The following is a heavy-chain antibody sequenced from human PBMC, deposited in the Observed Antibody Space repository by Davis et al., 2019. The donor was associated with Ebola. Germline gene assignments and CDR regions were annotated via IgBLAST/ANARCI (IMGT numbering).Heavy chain of an antibody. J-gene: IGHJ6*02. CDR3: ASSSIAARPGYYYGMDV. D-gene: IGHD6-6*01. Sequence: ASVKVSCKASGYTFTSYGISWVRQAPGQGLEWMGWISAYNGNTNYAQKLQGRVTMTTDTSTSTAYMELRSLRSDDTAVYYCASSSIAARPGYYYGMDVWGQGTTVTVSS. CDR1: GYTFTSYG. CDR2: ISAYNGNT. V-gene: IGHV1-18*01.